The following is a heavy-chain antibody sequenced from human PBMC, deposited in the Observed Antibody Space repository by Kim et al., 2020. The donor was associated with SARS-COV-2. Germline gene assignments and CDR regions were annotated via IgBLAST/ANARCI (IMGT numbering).Heavy chain of an antibody. CDR3: AKGRSPDFWSGTVYYYYAMDV. Sequence: GGSLRLSCAASGFIFSTYGMHWVRQAPGKGLEWVAVISYDGRNEYFADSVKGRFTISRDNSKNRLFLQMNSLRAEDTAVYYCAKGRSPDFWSGTVYYYYAMDVWGQGTTVTVSS. CDR1: GFIFSTYG. CDR2: ISYDGRNE. V-gene: IGHV3-30*18. J-gene: IGHJ6*02. D-gene: IGHD3-3*01.